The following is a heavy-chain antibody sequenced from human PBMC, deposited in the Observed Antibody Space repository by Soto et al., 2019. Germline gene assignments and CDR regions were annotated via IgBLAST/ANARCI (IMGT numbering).Heavy chain of an antibody. CDR3: ARDGGSWYRRENNWFDP. J-gene: IGHJ5*02. V-gene: IGHV1-3*01. CDR2: INAGNGNT. Sequence: ASVKVSCKASGYTFTSYAMHWVRQAPGQRLEWMGWINAGNGNTKYSQKFQGRVTITRDTSASTAYMELSSLRSEDTAVYYCARDGGSWYRRENNWFDPWGQGTLVTV. CDR1: GYTFTSYA. D-gene: IGHD6-13*01.